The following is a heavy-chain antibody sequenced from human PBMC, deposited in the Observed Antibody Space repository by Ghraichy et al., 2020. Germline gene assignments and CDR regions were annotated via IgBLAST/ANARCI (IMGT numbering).Heavy chain of an antibody. CDR2: TYYRSKWYN. V-gene: IGHV6-1*01. D-gene: IGHD4-17*01. CDR3: ARDGYGDYVAVEAFDI. J-gene: IGHJ3*02. CDR1: GDSVSSNSAA. Sequence: SQTLSLTCAISGDSVSSNSAAWNWIRQSPSRGLEWLGRTYYRSKWYNDYAVSVKSRITINPDTSKNQFSLQLNSVTPEDTAVYYCARDGYGDYVAVEAFDIWGQGTMVTVSS.